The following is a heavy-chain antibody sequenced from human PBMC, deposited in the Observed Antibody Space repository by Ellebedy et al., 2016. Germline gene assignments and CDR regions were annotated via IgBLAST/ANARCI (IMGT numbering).Heavy chain of an antibody. CDR3: ARGPPPPNWFDP. V-gene: IGHV4-30-2*01. Sequence: SETLSLTXAVSGGSISSGGYSWSWIRQPPGKGLEWIGYIYHSGSTYYNPSLKSRVTISVDRSKNQFSLKLSSVTAADTAVYYCARGPPPPNWFDPWGQGTLVTVSS. J-gene: IGHJ5*02. CDR2: IYHSGST. CDR1: GGSISSGGYS.